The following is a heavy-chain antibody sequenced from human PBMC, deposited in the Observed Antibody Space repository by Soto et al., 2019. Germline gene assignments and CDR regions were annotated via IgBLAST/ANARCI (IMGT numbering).Heavy chain of an antibody. CDR2: IYHSGST. Sequence: SETLSLTCAVSGGSISSSNWWSWVRQPPGKGLEWIGEIYHSGSTNYNPSLKSRVTISVDKSKNQFSLKLSSVTAADTAVYYCAGAPNGGYSSSWVFDYWGQGTLVTVSS. J-gene: IGHJ4*02. V-gene: IGHV4-4*02. CDR1: GGSISSSNW. D-gene: IGHD6-13*01. CDR3: AGAPNGGYSSSWVFDY.